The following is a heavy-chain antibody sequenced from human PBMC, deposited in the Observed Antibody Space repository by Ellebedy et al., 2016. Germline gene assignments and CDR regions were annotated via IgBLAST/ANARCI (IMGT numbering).Heavy chain of an antibody. CDR3: ATGDCDGGSCHYFDF. D-gene: IGHD2-15*01. CDR1: GFIFSDHY. Sequence: GESLKISCAASGFIFSDHYMNWVRQAPGKGLEWVGLIKSKVHGGTIDYAAPVEGRFTISRDDSKDTLYLQINSLKTEDTAVYYCATGDCDGGSCHYFDFWGQGTLVAVSS. CDR2: IKSKVHGGTI. J-gene: IGHJ4*02. V-gene: IGHV3-15*07.